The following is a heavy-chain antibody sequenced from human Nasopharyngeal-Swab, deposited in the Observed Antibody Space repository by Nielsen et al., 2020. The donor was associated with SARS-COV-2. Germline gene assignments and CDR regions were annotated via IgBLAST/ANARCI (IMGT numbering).Heavy chain of an antibody. V-gene: IGHV3-49*02. Sequence: WIRQPPGKGLEWVGLSRSKIYGATAEYAASVRGRFVVSRDDSKSIAYLQLNSLITEDTGVYYCTRAIVEMTPKPYYYYGMDVWGQGTTVTVSS. D-gene: IGHD5-24*01. CDR2: SRSKIYGATA. CDR3: TRAIVEMTPKPYYYYGMDV. J-gene: IGHJ6*02.